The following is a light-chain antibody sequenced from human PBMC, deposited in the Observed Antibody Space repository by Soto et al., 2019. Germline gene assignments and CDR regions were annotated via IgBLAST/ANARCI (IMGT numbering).Light chain of an antibody. CDR1: YSNIGIND. CDR2: DTS. CDR3: AAWDDSLNGPA. Sequence: QSVLSQPPSASGTPGQTVTVSCSGTYSNIGINDVHWYRQLSGTAPQILIYDTSQRATGVPDRFSGSRSGTSASLVISGIQTEDEADYHCAAWDDSLNGPAFGGGTKVTVL. V-gene: IGLV1-44*01. J-gene: IGLJ2*01.